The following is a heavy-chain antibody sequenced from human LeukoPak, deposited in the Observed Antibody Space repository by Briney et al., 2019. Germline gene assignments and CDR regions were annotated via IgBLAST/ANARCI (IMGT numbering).Heavy chain of an antibody. CDR1: GFTLRNYA. V-gene: IGHV3-23*01. Sequence: GGSLRLSCAASGFTLRNYAMSWVRQAPGEGLEWVSGNSGSGEKTFYADSVKGRFTISRDNSKNTVYLQMNSLRAEDTAVYYCAKDREGTTFDNWGQGTLVTVSS. CDR2: NSGSGEKT. CDR3: AKDREGTTFDN. D-gene: IGHD1-7*01. J-gene: IGHJ4*02.